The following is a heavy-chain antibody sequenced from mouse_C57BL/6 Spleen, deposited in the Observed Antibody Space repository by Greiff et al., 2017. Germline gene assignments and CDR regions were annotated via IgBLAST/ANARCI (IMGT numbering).Heavy chain of an antibody. Sequence: EVQLQQSVAELVRPGASVKLSCTASGFNIKNSYMHWVKQRPVQGLAWIGRIDPANGNTKYDPKFQGKATITADTPSNTAYLQLSSLTSEDTAIYYSARTYYICRSYPLDYWGQGTTLTVSS. J-gene: IGHJ2*01. D-gene: IGHD1-1*01. CDR3: ARTYYICRSYPLDY. CDR2: IDPANGNT. CDR1: GFNIKNSY. V-gene: IGHV14-3*01.